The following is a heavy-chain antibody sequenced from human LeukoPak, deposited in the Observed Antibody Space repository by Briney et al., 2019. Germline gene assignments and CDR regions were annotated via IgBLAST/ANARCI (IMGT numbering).Heavy chain of an antibody. CDR3: ARDLKGYSTH. CDR1: GFTFSSYS. D-gene: IGHD5-12*01. CDR2: ISSSSSYI. Sequence: GGSLRLSCAASGFTFSSYSMNWVRQAPGKGLEWVSSISSSSSYIYYADSVKGRFTISRDNAKNSLYLQMNSLRGEDTAIYYCARDLKGYSTHWGQGTLVTVSS. V-gene: IGHV3-21*01. J-gene: IGHJ4*02.